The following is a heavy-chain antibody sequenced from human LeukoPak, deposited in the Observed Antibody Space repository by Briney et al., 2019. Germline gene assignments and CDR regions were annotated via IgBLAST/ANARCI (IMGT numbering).Heavy chain of an antibody. D-gene: IGHD1-26*01. CDR3: ARDRSGTYSMDY. J-gene: IGHJ4*02. V-gene: IGHV3-33*08. CDR1: GFXFRSYG. CDR2: IWFDGRNK. Sequence: GGSLRLSCAASGFXFRSYGMHWVRETPGKGLEWVAVIWFDGRNKYYADSVKGRFTISRDNSKNTLFLQMNSLRAEDTAVYYCARDRSGTYSMDYWGQGTLVTVSS.